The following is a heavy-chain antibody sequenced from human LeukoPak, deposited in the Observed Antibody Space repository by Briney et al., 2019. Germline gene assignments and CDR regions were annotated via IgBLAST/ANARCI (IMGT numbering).Heavy chain of an antibody. D-gene: IGHD1-7*01. CDR1: GFTFNNHN. V-gene: IGHV3-23*01. Sequence: GGALRLSCAVSGFTFNNHNMTRVRQAPGKRLERVSSITSSGDITYYSESVKGRFTISRDNYQNTLYLQMNSLRVEDTAIYFCAKYRGMAGTSELDYWGQGTLVTVSS. CDR3: AKYRGMAGTSELDY. J-gene: IGHJ4*02. CDR2: ITSSGDIT.